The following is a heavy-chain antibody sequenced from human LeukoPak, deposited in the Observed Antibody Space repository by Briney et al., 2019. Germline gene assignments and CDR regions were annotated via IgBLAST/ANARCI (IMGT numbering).Heavy chain of an antibody. J-gene: IGHJ4*02. CDR3: ARDHNGYSYGLLHY. CDR1: GGTFSSYA. D-gene: IGHD5-18*01. V-gene: IGHV1-69*13. Sequence: SVKVSRKASGGTFSSYAISWVRQAPGQGLEWMGGIIPIFGTANYAQKFQGRVTIAADESTSTAYMELSSLRSEDTAVYYCARDHNGYSYGLLHYWGQGTLVTVSS. CDR2: IIPIFGTA.